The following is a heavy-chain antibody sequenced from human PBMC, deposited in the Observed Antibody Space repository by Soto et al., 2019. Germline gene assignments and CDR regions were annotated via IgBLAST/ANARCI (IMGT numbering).Heavy chain of an antibody. J-gene: IGHJ5*02. Sequence: SETLSLTCTVSGGSVSSGSYYCSWIRQPPGKGLEWIGYIYYSGSTNYNPSLKSRVTISVDTSKNQFSLKLSSVTAADTAAYYCAREGGGYFDWPHPNWFDPWGQGTLVTVSS. V-gene: IGHV4-61*01. CDR2: IYYSGST. CDR1: GGSVSSGSYY. CDR3: AREGGGYFDWPHPNWFDP. D-gene: IGHD3-9*01.